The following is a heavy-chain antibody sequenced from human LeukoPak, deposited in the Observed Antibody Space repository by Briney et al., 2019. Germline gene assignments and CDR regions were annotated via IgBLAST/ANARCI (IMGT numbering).Heavy chain of an antibody. J-gene: IGHJ4*02. CDR2: IYHAGTT. V-gene: IGHV4-4*02. CDR1: GASISSSNW. CDR3: LRIYCSNTRCHYFDS. D-gene: IGHD2-2*01. Sequence: SGTLSLTCAVSGASISSSNWWSWARRPPGKGLEWIGEIYHAGTTNYNPSLESRVTISVDNSRIQFSLKLTSVTAADTAVYYCLRIYCSNTRCHYFDSWGQGTLVTVSS.